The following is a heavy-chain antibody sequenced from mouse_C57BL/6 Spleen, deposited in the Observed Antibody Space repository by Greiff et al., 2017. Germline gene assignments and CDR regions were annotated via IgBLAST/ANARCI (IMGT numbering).Heavy chain of an antibody. J-gene: IGHJ3*01. Sequence: QVQLQQSGPELVKPGASVKISCKASGYAFSSSWMNWVKQRPGKGLEWIGRIYPGDGDTNYNGKFKGKATLTADKSSSTAYMQLSSLTSEDSAVYFCARDGPGGFAYWGQGTLVTVAA. CDR2: IYPGDGDT. CDR1: GYAFSSSW. D-gene: IGHD2-3*01. CDR3: ARDGPGGFAY. V-gene: IGHV1-82*01.